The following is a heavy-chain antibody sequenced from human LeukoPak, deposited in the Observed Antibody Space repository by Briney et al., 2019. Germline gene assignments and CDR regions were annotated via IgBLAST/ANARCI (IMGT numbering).Heavy chain of an antibody. V-gene: IGHV3-7*03. D-gene: IGHD5-18*01. CDR3: ARADTAMVPFDY. CDR2: IKQDGSEK. J-gene: IGHJ4*02. CDR1: GFTFSSYW. Sequence: GGSLRLSCAASGFTFSSYWKSWVRQAPGKGLEWVANIKQDGSEKYYVDSVKGQFTISRDNAKNSLYLQMNSLRAEDTAVYYCARADTAMVPFDYWGQGTLVTVSS.